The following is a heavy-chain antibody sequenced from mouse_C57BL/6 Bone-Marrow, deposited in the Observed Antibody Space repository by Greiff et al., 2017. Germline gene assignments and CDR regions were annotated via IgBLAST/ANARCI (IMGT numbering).Heavy chain of an antibody. Sequence: QVHVKQSGAELVRPGTSVKMSCKASGYTFTNYWIGWAKQRPGHGLEWIGDIYPGGGYTNYNEKFKGKATLTADKSSSTAYMQFSSLTSEDSAIYYWARCSYDYAMDYWGQGTSVTVSS. V-gene: IGHV1-63*01. CDR1: GYTFTNYW. D-gene: IGHD6-1*01. J-gene: IGHJ4*01. CDR3: ARCSYDYAMDY. CDR2: IYPGGGYT.